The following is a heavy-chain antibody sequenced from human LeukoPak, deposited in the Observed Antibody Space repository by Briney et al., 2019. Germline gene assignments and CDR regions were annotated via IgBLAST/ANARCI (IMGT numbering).Heavy chain of an antibody. CDR3: ARRLRGTDFDI. V-gene: IGHV5-51*01. CDR2: IYPGDSDT. CDR1: GYSFTSYW. D-gene: IGHD4-17*01. J-gene: IGHJ3*02. Sequence: GESLKISCKGSGYSFTSYWIGWVRQLPEKGLEWRGIIYPGDSDTRYSPSFQGQVTISADKSISTAYLQWSSLKASDSAMYYCARRLRGTDFDIWGQGTMVAVSS.